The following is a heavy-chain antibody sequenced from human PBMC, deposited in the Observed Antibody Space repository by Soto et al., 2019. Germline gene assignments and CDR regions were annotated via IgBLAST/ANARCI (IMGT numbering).Heavy chain of an antibody. V-gene: IGHV4-4*07. CDR2: VSTNGAT. J-gene: IGHJ6*02. D-gene: IGHD3-9*01. CDR1: DDFISSYY. Sequence: ETLSLTCTVSDDFISSYYWNWIRQPAGKGLEWIGRVSTNGATNYNPSLESRVTMSVDTSKNQFSLKLTSVTAADTAVYFCARADYEILTGSYAMDVWGQGTTVTVSS. CDR3: ARADYEILTGSYAMDV.